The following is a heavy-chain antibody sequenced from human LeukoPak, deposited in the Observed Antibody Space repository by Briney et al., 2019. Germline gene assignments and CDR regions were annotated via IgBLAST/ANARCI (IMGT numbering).Heavy chain of an antibody. CDR2: IIPIFGTA. CDR1: GYTFTSYG. Sequence: ASVKVSCKASGYTFTSYGISWVRQAPGQGLEWMGGIIPIFGTANYAQKFQGRVTITADESTSTAYMELSSLRSEDTAVYYCAKGYDSSGYSDYWGQGTLVTVSS. D-gene: IGHD3-22*01. V-gene: IGHV1-69*13. CDR3: AKGYDSSGYSDY. J-gene: IGHJ4*02.